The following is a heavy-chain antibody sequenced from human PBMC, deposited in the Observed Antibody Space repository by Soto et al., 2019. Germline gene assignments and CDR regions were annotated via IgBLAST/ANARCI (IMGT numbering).Heavy chain of an antibody. D-gene: IGHD3-3*01. J-gene: IGHJ4*02. CDR3: ARDFAYFDY. V-gene: IGHV4-61*01. Sequence: SETLSLTCTVSGGSFKSGSYSWSWIRQPPGKGLEWIGYVYHTGRTSYNPSLKSRVSISMDTSKNQFSLNLDSVTAADTAVYFCARDFAYFDYWGQGTLVTVSS. CDR2: VYHTGRT. CDR1: GGSFKSGSYS.